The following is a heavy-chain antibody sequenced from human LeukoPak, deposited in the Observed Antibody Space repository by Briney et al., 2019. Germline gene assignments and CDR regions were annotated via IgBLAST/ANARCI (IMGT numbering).Heavy chain of an antibody. V-gene: IGHV3-53*01. D-gene: IGHD1-1*01. CDR2: IYSGGST. CDR3: ARPGVTGYYYMDV. Sequence: GGSLRLSCAASGFTVSSSYMSWVRQAPGKGLEWVSDIYSGGSTYYADSVKGRFTISRDNSKNTLYLQMNSLRAEDTAVYYCARPGVTGYYYMDVWGKGTTVTVSS. J-gene: IGHJ6*03. CDR1: GFTVSSSY.